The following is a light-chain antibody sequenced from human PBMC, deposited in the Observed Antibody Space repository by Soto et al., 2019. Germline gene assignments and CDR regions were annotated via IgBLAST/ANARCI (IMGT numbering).Light chain of an antibody. CDR3: QSYDSSLGDLWV. CDR1: SSNIGAGYD. CDR2: DNS. Sequence: QSVLTQPPSVSGAPGQRVTISCTGSSSNIGAGYDVHWYQQLPGTAPKLLIYDNSNRPSGVPDRFSGSKSGTSASLAITGLQAEDEADYYCQSYDSSLGDLWVFGGGTKLTVL. J-gene: IGLJ3*02. V-gene: IGLV1-40*01.